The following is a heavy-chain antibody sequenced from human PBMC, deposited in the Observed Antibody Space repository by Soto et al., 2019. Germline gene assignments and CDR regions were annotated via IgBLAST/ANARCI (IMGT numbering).Heavy chain of an antibody. CDR2: INHNGDT. CDR3: AIEWGFCDGTRCFPLFYY. D-gene: IGHD2-2*01. J-gene: IGHJ4*02. CDR1: GGSFSGFQ. Sequence: VQLQQWGAGVLKPSETLSLTCAAHGGSFSGFQWSWIRQAPGKGLEWIGEINHNGDTNYNPSLKCRVTISIDTSKNEFSLKLTSVTAGDTARYYCAIEWGFCDGTRCFPLFYYWGQGVRVTVSS. V-gene: IGHV4-34*01.